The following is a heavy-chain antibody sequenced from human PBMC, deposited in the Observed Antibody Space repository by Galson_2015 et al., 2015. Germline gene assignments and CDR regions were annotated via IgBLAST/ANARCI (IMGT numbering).Heavy chain of an antibody. Sequence: SLRLSCAASGFIFSDAWMSWVRQAPGKGLEWVGRIKSNADGGTPDYAAPVKGRFSISRDDSKNILSLQMDSLKTEDTAVYYCTTGVVTLRLVYFDHPGQGTLVTVSS. J-gene: IGHJ4*02. CDR1: GFIFSDAW. V-gene: IGHV3-15*01. CDR2: IKSNADGGTP. CDR3: TTGVVTLRLVYFDH. D-gene: IGHD3-22*01.